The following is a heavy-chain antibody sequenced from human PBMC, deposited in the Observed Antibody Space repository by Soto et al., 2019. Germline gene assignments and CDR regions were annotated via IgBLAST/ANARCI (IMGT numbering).Heavy chain of an antibody. J-gene: IGHJ6*02. Sequence: GASVKVSCKASGGTFSSYAISWVRQAPGQGLEWMGGIIPIFGTANYAQKFQGRVTITADESTSTAYMELSSLRSEDTAVYYCARNDFWSAYLPHYYYYYYGMDVWGQGTTVTVSS. D-gene: IGHD3-3*01. CDR3: ARNDFWSAYLPHYYYYYYGMDV. V-gene: IGHV1-69*13. CDR1: GGTFSSYA. CDR2: IIPIFGTA.